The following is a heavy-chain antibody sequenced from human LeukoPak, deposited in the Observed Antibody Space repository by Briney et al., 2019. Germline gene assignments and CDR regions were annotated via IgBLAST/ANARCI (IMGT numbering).Heavy chain of an antibody. CDR1: GFTFDDYA. V-gene: IGHV3-9*03. CDR2: ISWNSGSI. D-gene: IGHD3-10*01. J-gene: IGHJ4*02. CDR3: AKDIATMVRGAVDY. Sequence: QPAGSLRLSCAASGFTFDDYAMHWVRQAPGKGLEWVSGISWNSGSIGYADSVKGRFTISRDNAKNSLYLQMNSLRAEDMALYYCAKDIATMVRGAVDYWGQGTLVTVSS.